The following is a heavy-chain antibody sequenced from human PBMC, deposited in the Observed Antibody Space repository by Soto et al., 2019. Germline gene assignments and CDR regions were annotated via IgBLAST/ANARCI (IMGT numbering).Heavy chain of an antibody. D-gene: IGHD4-17*01. V-gene: IGHV3-30*18. J-gene: IGHJ4*02. CDR2: ISYDGSNK. Sequence: QVRLVESGGGVVQPGRSLRLSCAASGFTFSSYGMHWVRQAPGKGLEWVAVISYDGSNKYYADSVKGRFTISRDNSKNTLYLQMNSLRAEDTAVYYCAKDGIGTVTVFYYFDYWGQGTLVTVSS. CDR3: AKDGIGTVTVFYYFDY. CDR1: GFTFSSYG.